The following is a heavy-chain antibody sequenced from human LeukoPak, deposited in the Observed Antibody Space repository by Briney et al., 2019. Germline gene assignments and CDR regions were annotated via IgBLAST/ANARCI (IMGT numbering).Heavy chain of an antibody. Sequence: SETLSLTCTVSGGSISSGSYYWSWIRLPAGKGLEWIGRIYTSGSTNYNPSLKSRVTISVDTSKNQFSLKLSSVTAADTAVYYCARDRAYDYVWGSYRYIWFDPWGQGTLVTVSS. CDR3: ARDRAYDYVWGSYRYIWFDP. V-gene: IGHV4-61*02. D-gene: IGHD3-16*02. CDR1: GGSISSGSYY. J-gene: IGHJ5*02. CDR2: IYTSGST.